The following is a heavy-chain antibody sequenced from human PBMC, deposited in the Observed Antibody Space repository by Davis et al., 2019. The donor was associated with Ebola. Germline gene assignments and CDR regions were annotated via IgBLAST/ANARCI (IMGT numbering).Heavy chain of an antibody. V-gene: IGHV1-2*06. Sequence: ASVKVSCKASGYTFAAHYIHWVRHAPGQGLEWMGRINPNFGGKIYAQKFQDRVIMTIDTSINTTYLELDRLRSDDTAVYYCARGHTYGRWDDWFDPWGQGTLVTVSS. J-gene: IGHJ5*02. CDR1: GYTFAAHY. D-gene: IGHD5-18*01. CDR3: ARGHTYGRWDDWFDP. CDR2: INPNFGGK.